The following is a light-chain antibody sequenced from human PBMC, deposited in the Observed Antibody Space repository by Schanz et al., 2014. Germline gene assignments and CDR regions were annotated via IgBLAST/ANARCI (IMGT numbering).Light chain of an antibody. CDR2: DAS. V-gene: IGKV3-20*01. CDR3: QQYGSLPRT. Sequence: EIVLTQSPGTLSLSPGERVALSCRASQTIRTNFLAWYQQKPGQAPRLLIFDASNRATGVPDRFSGSGSGTDFTLTISRLEPEDFAVYYCQQYGSLPRTFGQGTKVEI. J-gene: IGKJ1*01. CDR1: QTIRTNF.